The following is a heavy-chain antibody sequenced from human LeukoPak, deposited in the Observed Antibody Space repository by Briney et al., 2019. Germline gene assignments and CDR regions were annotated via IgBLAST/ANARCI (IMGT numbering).Heavy chain of an antibody. CDR2: ITGNGDTT. V-gene: IGHV3-23*01. J-gene: IGHJ4*02. CDR1: GFTFSNYD. CDR3: AKHYHRTHDY. D-gene: IGHD1-14*01. Sequence: GGSLRLSCAASGFTFSNYDISWVRQAPGKGLEWVSAITGNGDTTYYADSVKGLFTISRDNSKNSLYLQMNSLRAEDTAIYYCAKHYHRTHDYWGQGTLVTVSS.